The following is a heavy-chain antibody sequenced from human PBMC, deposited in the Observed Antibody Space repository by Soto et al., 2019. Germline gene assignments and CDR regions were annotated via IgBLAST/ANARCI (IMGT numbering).Heavy chain of an antibody. J-gene: IGHJ4*02. CDR1: GFTFDDYA. CDR3: AKSPVDYYDSSGYYYDY. D-gene: IGHD3-22*01. CDR2: ISWNSGSI. Sequence: GGSLRLSCAASGFTFDDYAMHRVRQAPGKGLEWVSGISWNSGSIGYADSVKGRFTISRDNAKNSLYLQMNSLRAEDTALYYCAKSPVDYYDSSGYYYDYWGQGTLVTVSS. V-gene: IGHV3-9*01.